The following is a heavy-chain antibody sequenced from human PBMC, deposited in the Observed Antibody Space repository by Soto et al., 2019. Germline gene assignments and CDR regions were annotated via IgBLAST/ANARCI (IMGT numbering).Heavy chain of an antibody. V-gene: IGHV1-69*13. CDR1: GGTFSTYA. Sequence: SVKVSCKASGGTFSTYAISWVRQAPGQGLEWMGGIIPMFGTAKYAQKFQGRVTITADESTTTAYMELSSLGSDDTAVYYCARLPDYFNRSRYYYGVDYLVQGAMVTVSS. J-gene: IGHJ4*02. D-gene: IGHD3-22*01. CDR2: IIPMFGTA. CDR3: ARLPDYFNRSRYYYGVDY.